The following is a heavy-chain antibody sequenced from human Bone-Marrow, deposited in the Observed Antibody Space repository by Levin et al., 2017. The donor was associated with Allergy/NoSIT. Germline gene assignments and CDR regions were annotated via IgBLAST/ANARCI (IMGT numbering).Heavy chain of an antibody. D-gene: IGHD3-16*01. Sequence: ASVKVSCKLSGHTLRELFIHWVRQAPGKGLEWMGGVDPEDGETVYAQKFQGRVTMTEDSSTDTAYMELTSLKSEDTAVYSCAVLALTGGFYFDFWGQGTLVTVSS. J-gene: IGHJ4*02. CDR1: GHTLRELF. CDR2: VDPEDGET. V-gene: IGHV1-24*01. CDR3: AVLALTGGFYFDF.